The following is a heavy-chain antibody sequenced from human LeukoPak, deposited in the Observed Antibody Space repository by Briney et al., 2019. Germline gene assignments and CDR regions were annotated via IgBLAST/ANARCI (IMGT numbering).Heavy chain of an antibody. V-gene: IGHV3-21*01. J-gene: IGHJ4*02. CDR3: ARDGFPTVDTAMVYYFDY. Sequence: GGSLRLSCAASGFTFSSYSMNWIRQAPGKGLEWVSSISSSSSYIYYADSVKGRFTISRDNAKNSLYLQMNSLRAEDTAVYYCARDGFPTVDTAMVYYFDYWGQGTLVTVSS. D-gene: IGHD5-18*01. CDR2: ISSSSSYI. CDR1: GFTFSSYS.